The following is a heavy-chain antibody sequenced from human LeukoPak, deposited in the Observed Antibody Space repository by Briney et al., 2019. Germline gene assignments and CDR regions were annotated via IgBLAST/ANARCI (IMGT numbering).Heavy chain of an antibody. Sequence: SETLSLTCTVSGGSISSSNYYWGWVRQPPEKGLEWIGNIYNSGSTYFNLSLKSRVTMSLDTSKNQYTLRLSSVTAADTAVYYCATQILLCHYYWGQGTLVTVSS. CDR3: ATQILLCHYY. CDR2: IYNSGST. V-gene: IGHV4-39*01. D-gene: IGHD2/OR15-2a*01. CDR1: GGSISSSNYY. J-gene: IGHJ4*02.